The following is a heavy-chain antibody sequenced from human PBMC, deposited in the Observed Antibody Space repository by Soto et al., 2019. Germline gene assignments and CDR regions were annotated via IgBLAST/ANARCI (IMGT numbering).Heavy chain of an antibody. Sequence: QVQLVQSGAEVKKPGSSVKVSCKAFGGTFSTYAVSWVRQAPGQGLEWVGGIIPSTGSTNHAQKFQGRVTITADESTRTVYIELTSLRSDDTAVYYCARGGSSSDYWGQGTLVTVSS. D-gene: IGHD6-13*01. V-gene: IGHV1-69*12. CDR1: GGTFSTYA. CDR3: ARGGSSSDY. CDR2: IIPSTGST. J-gene: IGHJ4*02.